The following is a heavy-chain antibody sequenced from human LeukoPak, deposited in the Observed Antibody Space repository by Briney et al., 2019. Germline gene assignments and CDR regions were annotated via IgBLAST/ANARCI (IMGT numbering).Heavy chain of an antibody. CDR3: ARASLQQLGLLPPATPPAGFDI. V-gene: IGHV3-21*01. J-gene: IGHJ3*02. D-gene: IGHD6-13*01. CDR2: ISSSSSYI. CDR1: GFSFRRRG. Sequence: TGGTLRLSCAASGFSFRRRGMSWVRQAPGKGLEWVSSISSSSSYIYYADSVKGRFTISRDNAKNSLYLQMNSLRAEDTAVYYCARASLQQLGLLPPATPPAGFDIWGQGTMVTVSS.